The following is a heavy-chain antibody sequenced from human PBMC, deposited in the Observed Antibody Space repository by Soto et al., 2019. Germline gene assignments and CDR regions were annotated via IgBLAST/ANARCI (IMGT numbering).Heavy chain of an antibody. CDR3: ARVSRSGYYPKY. CDR2: IWYDGSNK. CDR1: GFTFSNYG. J-gene: IGHJ4*01. V-gene: IGHV3-33*01. D-gene: IGHD3-3*01. Sequence: PGGSLRLSCAASGFTFSNYGMHWVRQAPGKGLEWVAVIWYDGSNKYYADSVKGRFTISRDNSKNTLYLQMNSLRAEDTAVYYCARVSRSGYYPKYSGHGTLVTVSS.